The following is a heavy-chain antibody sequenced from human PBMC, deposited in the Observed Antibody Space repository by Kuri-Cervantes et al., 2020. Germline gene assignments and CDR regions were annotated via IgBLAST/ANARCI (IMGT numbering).Heavy chain of an antibody. CDR1: GFTFSSYG. V-gene: IGHV3-48*02. CDR2: ISSSSSSI. CDR3: ARAGADCTNGVCYIGLAKTSYTSDY. Sequence: GESLKISCAASGFTFSSYGMHWVRQAPGKGLEWVSYISSSSSSIYYADSVKGRFTISRDNAKSSLYLQMNSLRDDDTAVYYCARAGADCTNGVCYIGLAKTSYTSDYWGQGTLVTVSS. J-gene: IGHJ4*02. D-gene: IGHD2-8*01.